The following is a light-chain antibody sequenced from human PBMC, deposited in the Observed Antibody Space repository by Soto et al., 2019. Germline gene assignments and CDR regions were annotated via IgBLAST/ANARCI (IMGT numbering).Light chain of an antibody. Sequence: EIVLTQSPGTLSLSPGERATLSCRASESVSNNQLAWYQQKLGQAPRLLIYGASSRATGIPDRFSASGCGTDFTLTIRGLEPEDFAVYYCLQYGISPRTFGQGTKVEVK. J-gene: IGKJ1*01. V-gene: IGKV3-20*01. CDR3: LQYGISPRT. CDR1: ESVSNNQ. CDR2: GAS.